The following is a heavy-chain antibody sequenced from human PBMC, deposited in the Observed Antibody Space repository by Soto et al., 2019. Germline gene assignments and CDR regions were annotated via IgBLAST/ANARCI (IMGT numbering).Heavy chain of an antibody. J-gene: IGHJ5*02. CDR3: ARGGDYSYNWFDP. CDR2: IYHSGST. Sequence: NPSETLSLTCSVSVGSISSGGYSWIWIRQPPGKGLEWIGYIYHSGSTYYNPSLKSRVTISVDRPKNQFSLKLSSVTAADTAVYYCARGGDYSYNWFDPWGQGTLVTVSS. D-gene: IGHD4-4*01. CDR1: VGSISSGGYS. V-gene: IGHV4-30-2*01.